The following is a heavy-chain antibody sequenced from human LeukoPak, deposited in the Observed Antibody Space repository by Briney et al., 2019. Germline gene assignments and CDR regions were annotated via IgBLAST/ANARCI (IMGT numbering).Heavy chain of an antibody. J-gene: IGHJ4*02. CDR3: TTVLVHY. Sequence: NPGGSLRLSCAASGFTFNKAWMSWVRQAPGKGLEWVGRIQSKTDGETADYAAPVKGRFTISRDDSKNTLYLQMNSLKTEDTAVYYCTTVLVHYWGQGTLVTVSS. V-gene: IGHV3-15*01. CDR1: GFTFNKAW. CDR2: IQSKTDGETA.